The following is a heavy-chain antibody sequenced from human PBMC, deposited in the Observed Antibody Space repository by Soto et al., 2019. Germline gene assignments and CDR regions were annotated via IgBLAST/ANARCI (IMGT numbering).Heavy chain of an antibody. CDR1: GFTFSGSA. Sequence: EVQLVESGGGLVQPGGSLKLSCAASGFTFSGSAMHWVRQASGKGLEWVGRIRSKANSYATAYAASVKGRFTISRDDSKNTAYLQMNSLKTEDTAVYYCTRRHFVGAPFDYWGQGTLVTVSS. CDR2: IRSKANSYAT. J-gene: IGHJ4*02. V-gene: IGHV3-73*02. D-gene: IGHD1-26*01. CDR3: TRRHFVGAPFDY.